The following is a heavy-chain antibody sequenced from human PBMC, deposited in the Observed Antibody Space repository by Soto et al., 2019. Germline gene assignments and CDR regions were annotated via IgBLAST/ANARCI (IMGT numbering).Heavy chain of an antibody. CDR2: INAGNGNT. Sequence: KISCKASGYTFTSYAMHWVRQAPGQRLEWMGWINAGNGNTKYSQKFQGRVTITRDTSASTAYMELSSLRSEDTAVYYCARGSYYDLWAFDIWGQGTMVTVSS. D-gene: IGHD1-26*01. J-gene: IGHJ3*02. CDR3: ARGSYYDLWAFDI. CDR1: GYTFTSYA. V-gene: IGHV1-3*01.